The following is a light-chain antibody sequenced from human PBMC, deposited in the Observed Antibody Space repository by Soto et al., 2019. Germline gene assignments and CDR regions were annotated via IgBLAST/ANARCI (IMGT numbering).Light chain of an antibody. V-gene: IGKV3-11*01. CDR1: QSVSSY. Sequence: EIVLTQSPATLSLSPGEIATLSCRASQSVSSYLGWYQQKPGQAPRLLIYDASNRATGILARFSGSGSGTDFTLTISSLEPEDFAVYYCQQRSNWPYTFGQGTKLEIK. J-gene: IGKJ2*01. CDR3: QQRSNWPYT. CDR2: DAS.